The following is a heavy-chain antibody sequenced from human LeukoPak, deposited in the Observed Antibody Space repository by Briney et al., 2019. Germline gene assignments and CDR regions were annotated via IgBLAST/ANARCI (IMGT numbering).Heavy chain of an antibody. J-gene: IGHJ4*02. V-gene: IGHV3-15*01. Sequence: GGSLRLSCAASGFTFSSYAMSWVRQAPGKGLEWVGRIKSKPDGGAIDYAAPVKGRFIISRDDSKDMLYLQMNSLKTEDTGVYYCTRDKLELRQFDYWGQGTLVTVSS. D-gene: IGHD1-26*01. CDR3: TRDKLELRQFDY. CDR1: GFTFSSYA. CDR2: IKSKPDGGAI.